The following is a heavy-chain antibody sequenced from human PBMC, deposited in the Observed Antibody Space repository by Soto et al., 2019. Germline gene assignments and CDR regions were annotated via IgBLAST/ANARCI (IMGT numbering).Heavy chain of an antibody. V-gene: IGHV3-30*18. J-gene: IGHJ5*02. D-gene: IGHD2-2*01. CDR1: GFSFSKYG. CDR2: VSSDGNNK. CDR3: AKDRVIQLLPIWPDP. Sequence: VGSLRLSCAASGFSFSKYGMHWVGQAPGKGLEWVAFVSSDGNNKYYGDSVNGRFTISRDNSKNMVFLQVDSLRVDDTAVYYCAKDRVIQLLPIWPDPWGQGTLVTVSS.